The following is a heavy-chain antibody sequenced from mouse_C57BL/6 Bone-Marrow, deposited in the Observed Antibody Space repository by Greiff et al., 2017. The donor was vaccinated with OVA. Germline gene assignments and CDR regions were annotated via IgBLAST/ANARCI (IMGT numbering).Heavy chain of an antibody. D-gene: IGHD1-1*02. Sequence: EVKLMESGPGLAKPSQTLSLTCSVTGYSITSDYWNWIRKFPGNKLEYMGYISYSGSPYYTPSLKSRISITRETSKNQYYLQLNSWTTEDTATYYCARSPLWSYAMDYWGQGTSVTVSA. CDR1: GYSITSDY. CDR2: ISYSGSP. CDR3: ARSPLWSYAMDY. V-gene: IGHV3-8*01. J-gene: IGHJ4*01.